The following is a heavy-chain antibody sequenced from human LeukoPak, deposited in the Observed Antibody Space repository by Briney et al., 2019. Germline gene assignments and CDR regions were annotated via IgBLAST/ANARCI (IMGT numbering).Heavy chain of an antibody. Sequence: SETLSLTCAVYGGSFSGYCWSWIRQPPGKGLEWIGEINQRGGTNYNSSLKSRVTISVDTSKNHFSLTLNSVTAADTAVYYCARGLGNYDFWSGYRSYYFDSWGQGALVTVSS. V-gene: IGHV4-34*01. CDR2: INQRGGT. D-gene: IGHD3-3*01. CDR1: GGSFSGYC. CDR3: ARGLGNYDFWSGYRSYYFDS. J-gene: IGHJ4*02.